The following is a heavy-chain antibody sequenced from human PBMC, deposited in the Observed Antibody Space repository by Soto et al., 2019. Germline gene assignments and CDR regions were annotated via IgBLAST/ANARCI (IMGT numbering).Heavy chain of an antibody. J-gene: IGHJ6*02. CDR2: ISSSGSTI. CDR3: ARDWRGPMLSSYGMDV. V-gene: IGHV3-48*03. D-gene: IGHD3-3*01. CDR1: GFTFSSYE. Sequence: PGGSLRLSCAASGFTFSSYEMNWVRQAPGKGLEWVSYISSSGSTIYYADSVKGRFTISRDNAKNSLYLQMNSLRAEDTAVYYCARDWRGPMLSSYGMDVWGQGTTVTVSS.